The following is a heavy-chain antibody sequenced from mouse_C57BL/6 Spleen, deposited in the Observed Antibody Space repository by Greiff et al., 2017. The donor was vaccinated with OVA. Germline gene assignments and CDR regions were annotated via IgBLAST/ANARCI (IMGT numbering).Heavy chain of an antibody. CDR3: ARRIDELSDAMDY. CDR1: GYTFTDYY. Sequence: VHVKQSGPELVKPGASVKISCKASGYTFTDYYMNRVKQSHGKSLEWIGDINPNNGGTSYNQKFKGKATLTVDKSSSTAYMELRSLTSEDSAVYYCARRIDELSDAMDYWGQGTSVTVSS. J-gene: IGHJ4*01. CDR2: INPNNGGT. V-gene: IGHV1-26*01.